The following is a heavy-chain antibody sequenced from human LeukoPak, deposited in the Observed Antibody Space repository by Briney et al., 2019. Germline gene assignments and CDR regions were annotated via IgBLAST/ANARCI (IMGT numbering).Heavy chain of an antibody. CDR2: ISSGSTNI. Sequence: GGSLGLSCAASGFTFSSYTINCVRQAPGKGLEWVSSISSGSTNIYYADSVKGRFTISRDNAKNSLYLQMNSLRDEDTAVYYCARGRDSDYAFDYWGQGTLVTVSS. D-gene: IGHD4-17*01. CDR3: ARGRDSDYAFDY. CDR1: GFTFSSYT. J-gene: IGHJ4*02. V-gene: IGHV3-21*01.